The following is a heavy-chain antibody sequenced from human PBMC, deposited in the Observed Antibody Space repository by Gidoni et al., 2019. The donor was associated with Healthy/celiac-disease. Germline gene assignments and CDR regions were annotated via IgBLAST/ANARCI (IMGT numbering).Heavy chain of an antibody. D-gene: IGHD5-12*01. CDR1: GFPFSSYG. V-gene: IGHV3-30*02. J-gene: IGHJ4*02. Sequence: QVQLVESGGGVVQPGGSLRLSCAASGFPFSSYGMHWVRQAPGKGLEWVAFIRYDGSNKYYADSVKGRFTISRDNSKNTLYLQMNSLRAEDTAVYYCAKPSRWGYGYGGVFDYWGQGTLVTVSS. CDR2: IRYDGSNK. CDR3: AKPSRWGYGYGGVFDY.